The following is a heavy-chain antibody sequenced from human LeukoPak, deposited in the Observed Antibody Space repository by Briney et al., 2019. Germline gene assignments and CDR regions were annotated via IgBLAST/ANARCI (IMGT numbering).Heavy chain of an antibody. CDR2: IYNSGST. D-gene: IGHD5-18*01. CDR1: GGSISNYD. Sequence: SETLSLTCTVSGGSISNYDSSWIRQFPGKWLEWTGYIYNSGSTNYNPSLKSRVAISKDTSKNQFSLKLSSVTAADTAVYYCARVGAAMDNFDYWGQGTLVTVS. V-gene: IGHV4-59*01. J-gene: IGHJ4*02. CDR3: ARVGAAMDNFDY.